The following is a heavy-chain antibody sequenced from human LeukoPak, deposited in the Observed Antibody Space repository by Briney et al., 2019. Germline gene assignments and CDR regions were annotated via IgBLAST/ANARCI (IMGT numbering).Heavy chain of an antibody. J-gene: IGHJ3*02. D-gene: IGHD3-9*01. CDR1: XYTFTSFG. V-gene: IGHV1-8*02. CDR3: ASTLNTPDILILPDAFDI. Sequence: VKVSFKASXYTFTSFGIIWVRQATGQGLEWMGWMNPNSGNTGYAQKFQGRVTMTRNTSISTAYMELSSLRSEDTAVYYCASTLNTPDILILPDAFDIWGQGTMVTVSS. CDR2: MNPNSGNT.